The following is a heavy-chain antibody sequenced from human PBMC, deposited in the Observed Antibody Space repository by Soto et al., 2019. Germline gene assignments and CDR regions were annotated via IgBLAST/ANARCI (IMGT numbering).Heavy chain of an antibody. CDR2: ISYDGSNK. Sequence: QVQLVASGGGVVQPGRSLRLSCAASGFTFSSYAMHWVRQAPGKGLEWVAVISYDGSNKYYADSVKGRFTISRDNSKNKLYLQMNSLRAEDTAVYYCANILSHRCYSIDDYWGHGTRVTVSS. D-gene: IGHD2-2*02. CDR1: GFTFSSYA. CDR3: ANILSHRCYSIDDY. J-gene: IGHJ4*01. V-gene: IGHV3-30-3*01.